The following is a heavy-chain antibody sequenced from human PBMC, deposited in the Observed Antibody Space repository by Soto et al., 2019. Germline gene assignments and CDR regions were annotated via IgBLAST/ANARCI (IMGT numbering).Heavy chain of an antibody. V-gene: IGHV3-23*01. CDR2: ISGSGGST. CDR1: GFTFSSYA. D-gene: IGHD3-3*01. J-gene: IGHJ4*02. CDR3: ARHSYYDFWSGYFFFDY. Sequence: EVQLLESGGGLVQPGGSLRLSCAASGFTFSSYAMSWVCQAPGKGLEWVSAISGSGGSTYYADSVKGRFTISRDNSKNTLYLQMNSLRAEDTAVYYCARHSYYDFWSGYFFFDYWGQGTLVTVSS.